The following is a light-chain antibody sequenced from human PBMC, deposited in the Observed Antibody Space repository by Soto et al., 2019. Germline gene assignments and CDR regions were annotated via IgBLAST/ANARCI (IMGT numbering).Light chain of an antibody. J-gene: IGKJ4*01. Sequence: DIQMTQSPSSLSASVGDRVTITCRASQSISTYLCWYQQKPGKAPKLLINVASTLQSGVPSRFSGRLSWTGFTLAISSLQPGDFATYFCQQSSSTHQTFGGGTMGDI. CDR3: QQSSSTHQT. CDR1: QSISTY. CDR2: VAS. V-gene: IGKV1-39*01.